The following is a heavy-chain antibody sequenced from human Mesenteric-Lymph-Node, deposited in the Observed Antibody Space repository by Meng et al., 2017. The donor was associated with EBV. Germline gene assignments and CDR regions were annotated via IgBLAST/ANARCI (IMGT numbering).Heavy chain of an antibody. CDR3: ARNVMTTVTSEGHFDY. CDR1: GYTFTSYG. D-gene: IGHD4-17*01. CDR2: ISAYNGNT. Sequence: QVELCEFGAEGRSPGASVKVSCKASGYTFTSYGISWVRQAPGQGLEWMGWISAYNGNTNYAQKLQGRVTMTTDTSTSTAYMELRSLRSDDTAVYYCARNVMTTVTSEGHFDYWGQGTLVTVSS. J-gene: IGHJ4*02. V-gene: IGHV1-18*01.